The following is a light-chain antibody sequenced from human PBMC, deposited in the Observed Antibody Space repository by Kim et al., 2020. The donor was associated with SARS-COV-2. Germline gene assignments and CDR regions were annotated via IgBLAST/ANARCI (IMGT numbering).Light chain of an antibody. J-gene: IGKJ2*01. V-gene: IGKV6D-21*02. Sequence: VTPKEKVTMTCRASQSIGSSLHWYQQKPDQSPKLRIKYVSQSISGVPSRFSGSGSGTDFTLTINSLEAEDAAVYYCHQTNSLRYTFGQGTKLEI. CDR1: QSIGSS. CDR2: YVS. CDR3: HQTNSLRYT.